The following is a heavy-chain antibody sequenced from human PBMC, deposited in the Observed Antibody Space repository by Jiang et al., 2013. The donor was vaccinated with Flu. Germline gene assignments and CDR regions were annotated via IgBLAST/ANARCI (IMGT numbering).Heavy chain of an antibody. Sequence: LLKPSETLSLTCAVYGGSFSGYYWSWIRQPPGKGLEWIGEINHSGSTNYNPSLKSRVTISVDTSKNQFSLKLSSVTAADTAVYYCARVMTNWYFDLWGRGTLVTVSS. CDR1: GGSFSGYY. CDR3: ARVMTNWYFDL. J-gene: IGHJ2*01. V-gene: IGHV4-34*01. CDR2: INHSGST.